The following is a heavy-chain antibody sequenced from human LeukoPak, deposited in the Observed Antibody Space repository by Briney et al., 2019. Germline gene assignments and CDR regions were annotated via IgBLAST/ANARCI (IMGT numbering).Heavy chain of an antibody. CDR2: IYSGGST. CDR3: ARGYNWIRYYFDY. Sequence: GGSLRLSCAASGLTVSSNYMSWVRQAPGQGLEWVSVIYSGGSTYYADSVKGRFTISRDNSKNTLYLQMNSLRAEDTAVYYCARGYNWIRYYFDYWGQGTLVTVSS. V-gene: IGHV3-66*01. J-gene: IGHJ4*02. CDR1: GLTVSSNY. D-gene: IGHD1-20*01.